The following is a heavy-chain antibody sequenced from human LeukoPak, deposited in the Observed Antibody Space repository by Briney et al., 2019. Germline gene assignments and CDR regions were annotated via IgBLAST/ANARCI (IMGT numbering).Heavy chain of an antibody. CDR3: ARGNRYHYYDRSGYGDYFDY. V-gene: IGHV3-33*01. CDR2: IWDDGSNK. CDR1: GFTFSSYR. D-gene: IGHD3-22*01. Sequence: GGSLRLSCAPSGFTFSSYRMQWVRQAPGKGLEWVAVIWDDGSNKYYADSVKGRFTISRDNSKNTLYLQMNSLRAEDTAVYYCARGNRYHYYDRSGYGDYFDYWGQGTLVTVSS. J-gene: IGHJ4*02.